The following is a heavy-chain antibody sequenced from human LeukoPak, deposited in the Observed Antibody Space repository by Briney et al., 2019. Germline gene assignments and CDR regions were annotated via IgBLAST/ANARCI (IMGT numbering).Heavy chain of an antibody. J-gene: IGHJ3*02. V-gene: IGHV3-30*04. CDR1: GFTFSSYA. CDR2: ISYDGSNK. CDR3: ARASPPRDAFDI. Sequence: PGGSLRLSCAASGFTFSSYAMHWVRQAPGKGLEWVAVISYDGSNKYYADSVKGRFTISRDNAKNSLYLQMNSLRAEDTAVYYCARASPPRDAFDIWGQGTMVTVSS.